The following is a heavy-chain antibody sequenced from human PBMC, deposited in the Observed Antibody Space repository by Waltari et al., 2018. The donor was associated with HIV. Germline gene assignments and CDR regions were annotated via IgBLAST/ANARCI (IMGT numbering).Heavy chain of an antibody. D-gene: IGHD2-2*01. J-gene: IGHJ4*02. Sequence: LVESGGGLVQPGGSLRLSCAASGFIFRTYSMNWVRQAPGKGLEWVSHISSSSTTIYYADSVKGRFTISRDNAKNSLYLQMNSLRAEDTAVYYCARDYCSSTSCTVDYWGQGTLVTVSS. CDR1: GFIFRTYS. CDR2: ISSSSTTI. CDR3: ARDYCSSTSCTVDY. V-gene: IGHV3-48*01.